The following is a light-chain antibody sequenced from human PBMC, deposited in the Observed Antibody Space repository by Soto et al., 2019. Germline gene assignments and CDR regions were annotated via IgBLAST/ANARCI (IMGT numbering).Light chain of an antibody. CDR2: AAS. CDR3: QQTYSTPHT. CDR1: QGISNY. V-gene: IGKV1-17*03. Sequence: DIQMSKSSSAISASVGNRVGITYRASQGISNYLAWFQLKPGKVPKRLMYAASTLQSGVPSRFSGSGSGTEFTLTISSLQPEDFAGYYCQQTYSTPHTFCHGTRLEI. J-gene: IGKJ5*01.